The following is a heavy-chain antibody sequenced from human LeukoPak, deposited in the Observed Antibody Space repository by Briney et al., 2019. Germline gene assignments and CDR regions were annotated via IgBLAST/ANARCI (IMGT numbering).Heavy chain of an antibody. CDR2: ISSSGSTI. Sequence: PGGSLRLSCAASGFTFSSYEMNWVRQAPGKGLEWVPYISSSGSTIYYAGSVKGRFTISRDNSKNTLYLQMNILRAEDTAVYYCATHSGGYWGQGTLVTVSS. CDR1: GFTFSSYE. D-gene: IGHD4-23*01. V-gene: IGHV3-48*03. CDR3: ATHSGGY. J-gene: IGHJ4*02.